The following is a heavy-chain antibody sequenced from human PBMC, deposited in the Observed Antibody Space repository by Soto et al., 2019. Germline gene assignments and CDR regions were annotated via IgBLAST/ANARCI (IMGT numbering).Heavy chain of an antibody. J-gene: IGHJ4*02. CDR1: GYTFTSYG. D-gene: IGHD6-19*01. CDR3: ARDQINTQQWPTPSDY. CDR2: ISAYNGNT. V-gene: IGHV1-18*01. Sequence: ASVKVSCKASGYTFTSYGISWVRQAPGQGLEWMGWISAYNGNTNYAQKLQGRVTMTTDTSTSTAYMELRSLRSDDTAVYYCARDQINTQQWPTPSDYWGQGTLGTVSS.